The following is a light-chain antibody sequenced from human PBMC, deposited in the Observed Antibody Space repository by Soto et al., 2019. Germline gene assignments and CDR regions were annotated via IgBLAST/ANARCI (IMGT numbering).Light chain of an antibody. J-gene: IGKJ4*01. CDR2: EAS. Sequence: EVVLTQSPATLPLSPGEMATLSCRASQGVGTSLAWYQQKPGQAPKLLIYEASNRATGIPARFSGSGSGTDFTLTISRLEPEDSAVYYCQDGSDWSPLTFGGGTKVEIK. CDR3: QDGSDWSPLT. CDR1: QGVGTS. V-gene: IGKV3D-11*01.